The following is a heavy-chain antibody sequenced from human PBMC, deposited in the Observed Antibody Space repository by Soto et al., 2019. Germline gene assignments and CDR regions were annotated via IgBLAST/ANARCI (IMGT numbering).Heavy chain of an antibody. D-gene: IGHD6-19*01. J-gene: IGHJ3*02. Sequence: PSETLSLTCAVSGGSISSSNWWSWVRQPPGKGLEWIGEIYHSGSTNYNPSLKSRVTISVDKSKNQFSLKLSSVTAADTAVYYCARDRSRWWLVRGAFDIWGQGTMVTVSS. CDR3: ARDRSRWWLVRGAFDI. CDR2: IYHSGST. V-gene: IGHV4-4*02. CDR1: GGSISSSNW.